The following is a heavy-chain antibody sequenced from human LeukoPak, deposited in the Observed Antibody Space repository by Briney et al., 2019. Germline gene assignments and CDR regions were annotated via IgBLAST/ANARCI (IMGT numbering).Heavy chain of an antibody. V-gene: IGHV4-59*08. J-gene: IGHJ4*02. CDR3: ARHGTVSSGSYFDY. CDR1: SGSISSYY. CDR2: IHYSGSN. D-gene: IGHD1-26*01. Sequence: SETLSLTCTVSSGSISSYYWSWIRQPPGKGLEWIGHIHYSGSNNYNPSLKSRVTMFVDRSKNQISLRLSSVTAADTAVYYCARHGTVSSGSYFDYWGQGTQVTLS.